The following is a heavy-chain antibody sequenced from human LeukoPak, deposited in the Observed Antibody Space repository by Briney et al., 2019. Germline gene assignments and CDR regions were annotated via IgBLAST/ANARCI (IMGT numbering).Heavy chain of an antibody. CDR1: GYTFTGYY. CDR3: ASSLGSRVGY. J-gene: IGHJ4*02. V-gene: IGHV1-2*02. D-gene: IGHD1-26*01. CDR2: INPNSGGT. Sequence: ASVKVSCKASGYTFTGYYIHWLRQAPGQGLEWMGFINPNSGGTNYAQKFQGRVTMTRDTSISTAYMELTRLRSDDTAVYYCASSLGSRVGYWGQGTLVTVSS.